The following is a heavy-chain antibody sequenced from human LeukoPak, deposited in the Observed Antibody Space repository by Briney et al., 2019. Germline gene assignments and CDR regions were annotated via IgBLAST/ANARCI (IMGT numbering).Heavy chain of an antibody. Sequence: GSLRLSCAASGFTFSNAWMSWVRQAPGKGLEWVGRIKSKTDGGTTDYAAPVKGRFTISRDDSKNTLYLQMNSLKTEDTAVYYCTTGYCSSTSCPESAFDIWGQGTMVTVSS. J-gene: IGHJ3*02. CDR3: TTGYCSSTSCPESAFDI. CDR1: GFTFSNAW. CDR2: IKSKTDGGTT. V-gene: IGHV3-15*01. D-gene: IGHD2-2*01.